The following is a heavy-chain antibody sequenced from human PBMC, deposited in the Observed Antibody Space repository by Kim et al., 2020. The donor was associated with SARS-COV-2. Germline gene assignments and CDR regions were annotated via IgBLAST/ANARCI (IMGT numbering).Heavy chain of an antibody. CDR2: SYYSGRT. Sequence: SETLSLTCTVSGGSFSNNDYYWDWIRQPPGKGLEWIGTSYYSGRTYYNPSLKSRVIMSIDTSRNQFFLELTSVTAADTVVYCCARPRPQLQLAGGAWLDS. V-gene: IGHV4-39*01. CDR1: GGSFSNNDYY. CDR3: ARPRPQLQLAGGAWLDS. D-gene: IGHD2-15*01. J-gene: IGHJ5*01.